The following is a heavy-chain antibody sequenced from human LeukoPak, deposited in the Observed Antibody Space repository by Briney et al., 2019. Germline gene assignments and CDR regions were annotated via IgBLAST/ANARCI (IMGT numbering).Heavy chain of an antibody. Sequence: SVTVSCKASGGTFSSYAISWVRQAPGQGLEWMGGIIPIFGTANYAQKFQGRVTITADESTSTAYMELSSLRSEDTAVYYCARATLGYCSGGSCYNSHFDYWGQGTLVTVSS. D-gene: IGHD2-15*01. V-gene: IGHV1-69*13. CDR1: GGTFSSYA. CDR3: ARATLGYCSGGSCYNSHFDY. CDR2: IIPIFGTA. J-gene: IGHJ4*02.